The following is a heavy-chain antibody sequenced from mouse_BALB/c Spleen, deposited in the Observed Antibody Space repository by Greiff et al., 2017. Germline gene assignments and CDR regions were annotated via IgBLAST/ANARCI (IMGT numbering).Heavy chain of an antibody. Sequence: EVQLVESGPGLVKPSQSLSLTCTVTGYSITSDYAWNWIRQFPGNKLEWMGYISYSGSTSYNPSLKSRISITRDTSKNQFFLQLNSVTTEDTATYYCANSPITTVVATGFDYWGQGTTLTVSS. D-gene: IGHD1-1*01. CDR3: ANSPITTVVATGFDY. CDR2: ISYSGST. CDR1: GYSITSDYA. V-gene: IGHV3-2*02. J-gene: IGHJ2*01.